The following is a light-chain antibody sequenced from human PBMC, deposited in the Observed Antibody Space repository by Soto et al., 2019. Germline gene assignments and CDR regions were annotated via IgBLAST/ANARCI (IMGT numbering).Light chain of an antibody. V-gene: IGKV3-20*01. J-gene: IGKJ1*01. CDR2: GAS. Sequence: EMVLTQSPGTLSLSPGERATLSCRATQSVSSNYLAWYQQKPGQAPRLLIYGASSRATGIPDRFSGSGSGTDFTLTISRLEPEDFALYYCQQYGSSLTWTFGQGTKVEIK. CDR3: QQYGSSLTWT. CDR1: QSVSSNY.